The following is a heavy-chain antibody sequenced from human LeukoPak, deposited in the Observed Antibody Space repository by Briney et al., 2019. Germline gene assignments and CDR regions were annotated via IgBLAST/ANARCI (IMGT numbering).Heavy chain of an antibody. Sequence: GGSLRLSCAASGFTFSSYSMNWVRRAPGKGLEWVSGISGSGGSTYYADSVKGRFTISRDNSKNTLYLQMNSLRAEDTAGYYCAKGLVGATTDVDYWGQGTLVTVSS. CDR1: GFTFSSYS. J-gene: IGHJ4*02. CDR3: AKGLVGATTDVDY. D-gene: IGHD1-26*01. CDR2: ISGSGGST. V-gene: IGHV3-23*01.